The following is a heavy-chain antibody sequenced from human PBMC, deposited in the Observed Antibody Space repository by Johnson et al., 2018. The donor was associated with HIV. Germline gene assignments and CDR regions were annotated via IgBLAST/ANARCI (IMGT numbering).Heavy chain of an antibody. V-gene: IGHV3-30*04. CDR2: ISYDGSNK. CDR3: ARVTLVLDI. J-gene: IGHJ3*02. D-gene: IGHD6-13*01. Sequence: QVQLVESGGGVVQPGRSLRLSCAASGFIFSSYAMHWVRQAPGKGLEWVAVISYDGSNKYYADSVKGRFTISRDNSKNTLYLQMNSLRAEDTAVYYCARVTLVLDIWGQGTMVTVSS. CDR1: GFIFSSYA.